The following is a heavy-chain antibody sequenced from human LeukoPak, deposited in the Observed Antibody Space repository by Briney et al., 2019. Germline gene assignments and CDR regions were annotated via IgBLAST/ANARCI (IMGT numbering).Heavy chain of an antibody. CDR2: ISYDGSNK. V-gene: IGHV3-30*18. J-gene: IGHJ4*02. Sequence: GSLRLFRAASGFTLRSYCLDLVRQAPGKGVGGVAVISYDGSNKYYADSVKGRFTISRDNSKNTLYLQMNSLRAEDTAVYYCAKDCSSTSCAPFDYWGQGTLVTVSS. D-gene: IGHD2-2*01. CDR3: AKDCSSTSCAPFDY. CDR1: GFTLRSYC.